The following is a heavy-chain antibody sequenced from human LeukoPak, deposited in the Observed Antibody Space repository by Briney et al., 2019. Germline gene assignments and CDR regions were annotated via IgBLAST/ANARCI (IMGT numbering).Heavy chain of an antibody. Sequence: GGSLRLSCAASGFTFTTYWMSWVRQAPGKGLEWVANINQDGSEKYFVDSVKGRFTISRDNAKNSLYLQMNSLRVEDTAVYYCARGALLLLHWGQGTLVTVSS. J-gene: IGHJ4*02. CDR3: ARGALLLLH. CDR1: GFTFTTYW. V-gene: IGHV3-7*01. D-gene: IGHD3-22*01. CDR2: INQDGSEK.